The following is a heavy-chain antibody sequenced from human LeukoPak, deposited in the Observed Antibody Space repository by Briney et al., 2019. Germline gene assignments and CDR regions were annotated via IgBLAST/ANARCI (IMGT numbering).Heavy chain of an antibody. J-gene: IGHJ6*04. CDR3: AELGITMIGGV. Sequence: GGTLRLSCAASGFTFSNYGMSWVRQAPGKGLEWVSYISSSGSTIYYADSVKGRFTISRDNAKNSLYLQMNSLRAEDTAVYYCAELGITMIGGVWGKGTTVTISS. D-gene: IGHD3-10*02. CDR2: ISSSGSTI. CDR1: GFTFSNYG. V-gene: IGHV3-48*04.